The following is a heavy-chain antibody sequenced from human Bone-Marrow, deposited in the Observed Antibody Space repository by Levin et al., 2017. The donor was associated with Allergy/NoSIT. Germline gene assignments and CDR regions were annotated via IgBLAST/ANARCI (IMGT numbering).Heavy chain of an antibody. D-gene: IGHD4-17*01. J-gene: IGHJ4*02. CDR3: ARDQAYGDYVGPFDY. CDR2: IYHSGST. V-gene: IGHV4-4*02. Sequence: PSETLSLTCAVSGGSISSSNWWSWVRQPPGKGLEWIGEIYHSGSTNYNPSLKSRVTISVDKSKNQFSLKLSSVTAADTAVYYCARDQAYGDYVGPFDYWGQGTLVTVSS. CDR1: GGSISSSNW.